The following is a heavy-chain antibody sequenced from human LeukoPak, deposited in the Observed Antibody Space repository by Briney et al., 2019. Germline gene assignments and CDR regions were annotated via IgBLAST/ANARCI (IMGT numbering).Heavy chain of an antibody. D-gene: IGHD1-20*01. CDR2: VSYDGSNK. CDR3: AKGAHGINY. Sequence: HPGGSLRLSCAASGFTFSSYGMHWVRQAPGKGLEWVAVVSYDGSNKYYADSVKGRFTISRDNSKNTLYLQMNSLRAEDTAVYYCAKGAHGINYWGQGTLVTVSS. V-gene: IGHV3-30*18. J-gene: IGHJ4*02. CDR1: GFTFSSYG.